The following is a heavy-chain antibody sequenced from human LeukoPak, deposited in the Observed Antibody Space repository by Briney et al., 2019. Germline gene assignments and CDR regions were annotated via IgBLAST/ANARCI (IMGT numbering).Heavy chain of an antibody. J-gene: IGHJ4*02. D-gene: IGHD5-24*01. CDR3: ARERDGRFFDY. Sequence: GGSLRLSCAVSGITLGNYGMSWVRQPPGKGLEWVANINQDGSEKYFADSVKGRFTISRDNAKNSLHLQMHTLRAEDTAVYYCARERDGRFFDYWGQGTLVTVSS. CDR1: GITLGNYG. CDR2: INQDGSEK. V-gene: IGHV3-7*01.